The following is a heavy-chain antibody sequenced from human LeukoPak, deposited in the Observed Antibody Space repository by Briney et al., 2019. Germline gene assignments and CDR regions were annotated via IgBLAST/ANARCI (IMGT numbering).Heavy chain of an antibody. J-gene: IGHJ4*02. Sequence: QSGGSLRLSCAASGFTFSSYGMHWVRQAPGKGLEWVAVIWYDGSNQYYADSVRGRLTISRDNSKNTLYLQMNSLRPEDTAVYYCARPPRFCSGGSCYNERYLENWGQGTLVTVSS. CDR3: ARPPRFCSGGSCYNERYLEN. D-gene: IGHD2-15*01. V-gene: IGHV3-33*08. CDR2: IWYDGSNQ. CDR1: GFTFSSYG.